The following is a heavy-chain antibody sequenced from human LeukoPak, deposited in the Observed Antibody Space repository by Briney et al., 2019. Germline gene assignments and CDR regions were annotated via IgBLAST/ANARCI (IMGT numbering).Heavy chain of an antibody. J-gene: IGHJ3*02. Sequence: GGSLRLSCAASGFTFSSYAMSWVRRAPGKGLEWVSAISGSGGSTYYADSVKGRFTISRDNSKNTLYLQMNSLRAEDTAVYYCARETGYSSSWYRNDAFDIWGQGTMVTVSS. CDR2: ISGSGGST. CDR1: GFTFSSYA. CDR3: ARETGYSSSWYRNDAFDI. V-gene: IGHV3-23*01. D-gene: IGHD6-13*01.